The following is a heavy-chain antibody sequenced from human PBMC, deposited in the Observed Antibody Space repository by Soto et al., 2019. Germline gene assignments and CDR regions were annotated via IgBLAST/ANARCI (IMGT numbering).Heavy chain of an antibody. D-gene: IGHD2-8*01. CDR3: SRGAGVLMVYAVDC. Sequence: SLRLSCAASGFPFSSYAMHWVRQAPGKGLEGVAVISYDGSNKYYADSVKGRFTISRDNYKNTLYLQMNSLRAEDTAVYYCSRGAGVLMVYAVDCWGQGTLVTVSS. J-gene: IGHJ4*02. V-gene: IGHV3-30-3*01. CDR1: GFPFSSYA. CDR2: ISYDGSNK.